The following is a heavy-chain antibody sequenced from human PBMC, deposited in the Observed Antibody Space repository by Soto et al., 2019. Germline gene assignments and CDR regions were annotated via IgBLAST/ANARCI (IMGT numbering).Heavy chain of an antibody. D-gene: IGHD2-2*01. J-gene: IGHJ4*02. CDR3: ARATPAAGRFDF. Sequence: PSETLSLTCSVSGGSISSSYWSWIRQPPGKGLEWIGYIDYSGSTNYNPSLRSRVTISVHTSKNQFSLKLGSATAADTAVYYCARATPAAGRFDFWAQGTLVTVS. CDR1: GGSISSSY. CDR2: IDYSGST. V-gene: IGHV4-59*01.